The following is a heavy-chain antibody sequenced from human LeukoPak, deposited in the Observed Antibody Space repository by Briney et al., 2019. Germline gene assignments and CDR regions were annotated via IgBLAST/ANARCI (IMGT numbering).Heavy chain of an antibody. CDR2: IFYSGTT. CDR3: ARDTPWGGPNLPDAFDI. J-gene: IGHJ3*02. Sequence: SETLSLTCTVSGGSIISYHWSWIRQPPGKGLEWIGHIFYSGTTNYNPSLQSRVAISVDTSNNQFFLKLSSVTAADTAVYYCARDTPWGGPNLPDAFDIWGHGTMVTVSS. CDR1: GGSIISYH. D-gene: IGHD2-15*01. V-gene: IGHV4-59*01.